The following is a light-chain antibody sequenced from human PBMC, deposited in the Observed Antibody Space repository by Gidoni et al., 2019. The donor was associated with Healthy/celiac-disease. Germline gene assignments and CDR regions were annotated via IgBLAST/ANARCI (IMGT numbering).Light chain of an antibody. CDR2: DDS. CDR1: NIGSKS. CDR3: QVWDSSRVV. Sequence: SYVLTQPPSVSVAPGKTARITCGGNNIGSKSVHWYQQKPGQAPELVVYDDSNRPSGIPERFSGSNSGNTATLTIRRVEAGDEADYYCQVWDSSRVVFGGGTKLTVL. V-gene: IGLV3-21*03. J-gene: IGLJ2*01.